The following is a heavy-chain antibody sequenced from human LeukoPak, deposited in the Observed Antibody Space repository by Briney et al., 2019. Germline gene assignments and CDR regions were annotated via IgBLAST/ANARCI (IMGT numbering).Heavy chain of an antibody. CDR1: GGSFSGYY. V-gene: IGHV4-34*01. CDR3: ARRRRGYSYGSLDY. D-gene: IGHD5-18*01. J-gene: IGHJ4*02. Sequence: PSETLSLTCAVYGGSFSGYYWSWIRQPPGKGLEWIGEINHSGSTNYNPSLKSRVTISVDTSENQFSLKLSSVTAADTAVYYCARRRRGYSYGSLDYWGQGTLVTVSS. CDR2: INHSGST.